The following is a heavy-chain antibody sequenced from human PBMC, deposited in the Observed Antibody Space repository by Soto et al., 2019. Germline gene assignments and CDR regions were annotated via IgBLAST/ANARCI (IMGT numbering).Heavy chain of an antibody. J-gene: IGHJ5*02. V-gene: IGHV1-18*01. D-gene: IGHD3-22*01. CDR2: INPNSGHT. CDR3: ARGQVVNLDNWFDP. Sequence: QIQLLQSGAEVKKPGTSVKVSCQASGYIFTTYGIIWVRQAPGQGLEWMGWINPNSGHTNYAQNLKDRVTMTTDTSTNTAYMELRSLSSNDTAVYFCARGQVVNLDNWFDPWGQGTLVTVSS. CDR1: GYIFTTYG.